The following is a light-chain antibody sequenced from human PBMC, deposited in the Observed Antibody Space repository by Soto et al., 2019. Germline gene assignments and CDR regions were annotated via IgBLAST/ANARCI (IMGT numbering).Light chain of an antibody. V-gene: IGKV3-15*01. CDR1: QSVNNK. Sequence: EIALTQSPATLSLSPGERATLSCRASQSVNNKLAWYQQKPGQAPRLLIYGVSTRATGIPARFSGSGSGTEFTLTIGSLQSEDFALYYCQQFNNWPPVWTFGQGTKVEIK. CDR3: QQFNNWPPVWT. CDR2: GVS. J-gene: IGKJ1*01.